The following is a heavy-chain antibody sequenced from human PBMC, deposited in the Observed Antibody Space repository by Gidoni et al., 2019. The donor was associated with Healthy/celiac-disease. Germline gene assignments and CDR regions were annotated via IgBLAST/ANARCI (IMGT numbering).Heavy chain of an antibody. CDR3: ARVKFGVNHAFGI. CDR2: INWNGGST. D-gene: IGHD3-10*01. Sequence: RQAPGKGLEWVAGINWNGGSTGYADSVKGRCTISRDNAKNSLYRQMTSLRAEDTAFYHCARVKFGVNHAFGIWGQETMVTVSS. J-gene: IGHJ3*02. V-gene: IGHV3-20*01.